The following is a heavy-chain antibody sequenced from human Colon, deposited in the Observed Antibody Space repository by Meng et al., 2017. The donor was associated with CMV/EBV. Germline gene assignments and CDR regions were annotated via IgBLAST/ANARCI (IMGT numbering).Heavy chain of an antibody. Sequence: SETLSLTCTVSGGSITGYYGSWIRQRPGKALEWIGYSYNSGVANYNPSLKSRVTISVDTSKTQFSLKLSSVTAAATAVYYCSRLQITMVRGVTEYYFDYWGQGTLVTVSS. CDR2: SYNSGVA. J-gene: IGHJ4*02. D-gene: IGHD3-10*01. CDR1: GGSITGYY. V-gene: IGHV4-59*01. CDR3: SRLQITMVRGVTEYYFDY.